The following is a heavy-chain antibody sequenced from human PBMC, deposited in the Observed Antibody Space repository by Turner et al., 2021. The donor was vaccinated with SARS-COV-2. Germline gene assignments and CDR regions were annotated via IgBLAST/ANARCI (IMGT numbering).Heavy chain of an antibody. D-gene: IGHD3-16*01. V-gene: IGHV3-53*04. J-gene: IGHJ4*02. CDR3: ARETWGRDPDY. CDR1: GFTFGDSA. CDR2: IYSGGST. Sequence: QLVESGGGLEQPGRSLRLSCTASGFTFGDSAVSWVRQAPGKGLEWVSVIYSGGSTYYADSVKGRFTISRHNSKNTLYLQMNSLRAEDTAVYYCARETWGRDPDYWGQGTLVTVSS.